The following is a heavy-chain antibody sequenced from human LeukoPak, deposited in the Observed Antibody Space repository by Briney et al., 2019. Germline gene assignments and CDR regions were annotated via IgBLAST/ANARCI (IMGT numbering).Heavy chain of an antibody. CDR2: VHVRGST. Sequence: PSDTLSLTRSLACVSISSYYWSWIRQSAGKGLEWIGCVHVRGSTDNNPSFKSRLRISLDTSKNQFSLQLSSVNGADTAVYYCARHDCRGGSCYSEYNWFDPWGKGTLVTVSS. CDR1: CVSISSYY. J-gene: IGHJ5*02. CDR3: ARHDCRGGSCYSEYNWFDP. D-gene: IGHD2-15*01. V-gene: IGHV4-59*08.